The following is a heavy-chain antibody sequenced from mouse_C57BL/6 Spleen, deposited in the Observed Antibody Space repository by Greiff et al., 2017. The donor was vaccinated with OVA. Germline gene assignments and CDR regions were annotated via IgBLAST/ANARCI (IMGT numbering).Heavy chain of an antibody. CDR3: ARGSSYEYFDY. CDR1: GYSFTSYY. Sequence: QVQLQQSGPELVKPGASVKISCKASGYSFTSYYIHWVKQRPGQGLEWIGWIYPGSGNTKYNEKFKGKATLTADTSSSTAYMQLSSLTSEDSAVYYCARGSSYEYFDYWGQGTTLTVSS. CDR2: IYPGSGNT. V-gene: IGHV1-66*01. J-gene: IGHJ2*01. D-gene: IGHD1-1*01.